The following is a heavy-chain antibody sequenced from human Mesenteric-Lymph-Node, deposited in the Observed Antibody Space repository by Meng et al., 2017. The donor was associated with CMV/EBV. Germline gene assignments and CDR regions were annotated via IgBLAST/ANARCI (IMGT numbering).Heavy chain of an antibody. CDR1: GFTFSNYE. J-gene: IGHJ5*02. D-gene: IGHD3-16*01. Sequence: GGSLRLSCTGSGFTFSNYEMNWVRQAPGKGLEWVSTISGSGGITYYADSVKGRFTISRDNSKNTLYLLMSSLGAEDTAVYYCAKLTQSTLIPQRNGFGPWGQGTLVTVSS. V-gene: IGHV3-23*01. CDR2: ISGSGGIT. CDR3: AKLTQSTLIPQRNGFGP.